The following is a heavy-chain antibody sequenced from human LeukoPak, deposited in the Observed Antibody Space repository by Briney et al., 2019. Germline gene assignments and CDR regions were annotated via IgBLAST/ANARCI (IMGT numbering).Heavy chain of an antibody. CDR1: GGSFSGYY. CDR2: INHSGST. Sequence: SETLSLTCAVYGGSFSGYYWSWIRQPPGKGLEWIGEINHSGSTNYNPSLKSRVTISVDTSKNQFSLKLSSVTAADTAVYYCARQLYDDFYYYYGMDVWGQGTTVTVSS. D-gene: IGHD5-18*01. V-gene: IGHV4-34*01. J-gene: IGHJ6*02. CDR3: ARQLYDDFYYYYGMDV.